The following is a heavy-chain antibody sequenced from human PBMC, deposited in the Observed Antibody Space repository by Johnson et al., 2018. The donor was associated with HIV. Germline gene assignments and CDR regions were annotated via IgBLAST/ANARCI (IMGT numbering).Heavy chain of an antibody. J-gene: IGHJ3*02. CDR3: ASSSPRDAFDI. V-gene: IGHV3-30*14. CDR2: ISYDGSYK. Sequence: QVQLVESGGGVVQPGRSLRLSCAASGFTFSNHALHWVRQAPGKGLEWVASISYDGSYKYYADSVKGRFTISRDDSKNTMYLQMNSLRAEDTAVYYCASSSPRDAFDIWGQGTMVTVSS. CDR1: GFTFSNHA.